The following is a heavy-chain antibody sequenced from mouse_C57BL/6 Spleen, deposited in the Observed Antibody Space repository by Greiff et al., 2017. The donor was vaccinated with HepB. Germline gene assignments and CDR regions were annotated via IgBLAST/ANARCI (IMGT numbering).Heavy chain of an antibody. CDR2: IDPSDSET. Sequence: VKLMESGAELVRPGSSVKLSCKASGYTFTSYWMHWVKQRPIQGLEWIGNIDPSDSETHYNQKFKDKATLTVDKSSSTAYMQLSSLTSEDSAVYYCAREVTTFYYFDYWGQGTTLTVSS. J-gene: IGHJ2*01. CDR1: GYTFTSYW. D-gene: IGHD2-2*01. CDR3: AREVTTFYYFDY. V-gene: IGHV1-52*01.